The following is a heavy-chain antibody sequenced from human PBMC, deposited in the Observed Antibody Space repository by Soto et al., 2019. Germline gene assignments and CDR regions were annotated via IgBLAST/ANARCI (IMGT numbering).Heavy chain of an antibody. J-gene: IGHJ6*02. CDR1: GFTFSGSA. D-gene: IGHD1-26*01. V-gene: IGHV3-73*02. CDR3: TRHGEKYSGSYLIGTYYYYGMDV. Sequence: EVQLVESGGGLVQPGGSLKLSCAASGFTFSGSATHWVRQASGKGLEWVGRIRSKANSYATAYAASVKGRFTISRDDSKNTAYLQMNSLKTEDTAVYYCTRHGEKYSGSYLIGTYYYYGMDVWGQGTTVTVSS. CDR2: IRSKANSYAT.